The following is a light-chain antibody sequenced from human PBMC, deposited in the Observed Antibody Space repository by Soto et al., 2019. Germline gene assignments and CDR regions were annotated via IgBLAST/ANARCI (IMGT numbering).Light chain of an antibody. CDR2: GVK. CDR1: GRDIGAYDY. J-gene: IGLJ1*01. CDR3: SSYTTSYFYV. V-gene: IGLV2-14*01. Sequence: QSVLTQPASVSGSPGQSITIYCTGSGRDIGAYDYVSWYQQHPGKAPKLLIYGVKNRPSGVSYRFSASKSAFTASLTISGLQAEDEAHYYCSSYTTSYFYVFGPGTKVTVL.